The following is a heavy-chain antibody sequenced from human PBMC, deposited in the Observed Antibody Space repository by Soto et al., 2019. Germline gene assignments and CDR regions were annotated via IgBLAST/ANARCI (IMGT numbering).Heavy chain of an antibody. Sequence: ASVKVSCKASGYTFTGYYMHWVLQAPGQGLEWMGWINPNSGGTNYAQKFQGWVTMTRDTSISTAYMELSRLRSDDTAVYYCARDDGSGSSRPQFDPWGQGTLVIVSS. J-gene: IGHJ5*02. CDR1: GYTFTGYY. D-gene: IGHD3-10*01. CDR3: ARDDGSGSSRPQFDP. V-gene: IGHV1-2*04. CDR2: INPNSGGT.